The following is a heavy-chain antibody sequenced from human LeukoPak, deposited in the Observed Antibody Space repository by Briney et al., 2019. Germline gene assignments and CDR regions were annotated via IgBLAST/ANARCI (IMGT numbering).Heavy chain of an antibody. Sequence: GESLRLSCAASGFTFSRFGMHWVRQTPGKGLEWVAVISYDGTKKSYADSVKGRFTISRDNFKNTLYLQLDSLRPEDEAVYYCAKKGSSTRPYYYGIDVWGQGTTVTVSS. J-gene: IGHJ6*02. CDR3: AKKGSSTRPYYYGIDV. CDR2: ISYDGTKK. V-gene: IGHV3-30*18. D-gene: IGHD2/OR15-2a*01. CDR1: GFTFSRFG.